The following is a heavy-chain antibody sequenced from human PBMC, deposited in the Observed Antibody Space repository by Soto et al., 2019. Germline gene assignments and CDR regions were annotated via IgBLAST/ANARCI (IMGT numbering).Heavy chain of an antibody. D-gene: IGHD5-18*01. CDR3: RRVGHSGIDP. Sequence: VASVKVSCKASGGTFSSYAISWVRQAPGQGLEWMGGIIPIFGRANYAQKFQGRITIAADKSTSTAYMELSSPRSEDTAVYFCRRVGHSGIDPWGQGTLVTVSS. V-gene: IGHV1-69*06. J-gene: IGHJ5*02. CDR1: GGTFSSYA. CDR2: IIPIFGRA.